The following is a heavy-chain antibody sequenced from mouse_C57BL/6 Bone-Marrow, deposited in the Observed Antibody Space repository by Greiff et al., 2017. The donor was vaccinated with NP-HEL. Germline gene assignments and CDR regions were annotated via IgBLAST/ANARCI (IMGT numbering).Heavy chain of an antibody. V-gene: IGHV5-16*01. CDR3: SRDGGLRRCTDSMDY. CDR1: GFTFSDYY. D-gene: IGHD2-4*01. Sequence: EVQVVESEGGLVQPGSSMKLSCTTSGFTFSDYYMAWVRQVPEKGLDWVANINYDGSSTYYLDSLKSRFIISRDNATNILYLQISSLKSEDTATYYCSRDGGLRRCTDSMDYWGQGTSVTVSA. J-gene: IGHJ4*01. CDR2: INYDGSST.